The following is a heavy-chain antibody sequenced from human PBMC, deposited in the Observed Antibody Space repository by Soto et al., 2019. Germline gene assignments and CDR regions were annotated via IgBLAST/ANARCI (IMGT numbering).Heavy chain of an antibody. V-gene: IGHV1-18*01. CDR1: GYTFTNYG. CDR2: ISGDNGNT. J-gene: IGHJ3*02. CDR3: ARDMYLVGTTTRAFDI. Sequence: QVQLVQSGAEVKKPGASVKVSCKASGYTFTNYGISWVRQAPGQGLEWMGWISGDNGNTNYAQKLQGRVTMTTDTXTTXAYIELRSLRSDDTAVYYCARDMYLVGTTTRAFDIWGQGTKVTGSS. D-gene: IGHD1-26*01.